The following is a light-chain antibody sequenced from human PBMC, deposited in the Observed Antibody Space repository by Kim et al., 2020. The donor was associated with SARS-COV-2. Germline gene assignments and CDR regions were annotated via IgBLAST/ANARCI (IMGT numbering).Light chain of an antibody. CDR2: DAS. CDR1: QSVNTY. J-gene: IGKJ4*01. V-gene: IGKV3-11*01. Sequence: LSPGERATLSCRASQSVNTYLGWYQQKPGQAPRLRIYDASSRATGIPARFTGSGSGTDFTLTITSLEPEDFAVYYCQQRDNWPLTFGGGTKVDIK. CDR3: QQRDNWPLT.